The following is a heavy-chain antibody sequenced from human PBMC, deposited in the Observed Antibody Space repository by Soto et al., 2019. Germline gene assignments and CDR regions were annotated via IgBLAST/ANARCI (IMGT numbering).Heavy chain of an antibody. CDR3: ATYDILTAGRFDP. CDR2: IYYSGST. Sequence: PSETLSLTCTVSGAPITSGAYCWSWIRQPPGKGLEWIGYIYYSGSTNYNPSLKSRVTISVDTSKNQFSLKLSSVTAADTAVYYCATYDILTAGRFDPWGQGTLVTVSS. D-gene: IGHD3-9*01. J-gene: IGHJ5*02. V-gene: IGHV4-61*08. CDR1: GAPITSGAYC.